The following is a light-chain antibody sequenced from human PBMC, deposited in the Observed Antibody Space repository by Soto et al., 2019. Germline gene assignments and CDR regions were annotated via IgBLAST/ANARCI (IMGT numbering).Light chain of an antibody. CDR3: QHADSFPLIT. CDR1: QSISSW. V-gene: IGKV1-5*03. Sequence: DIQMTQSPSTLSASVGDRVTITCRASQSISSWLAWYQQKPGKAPKLLIYKASSLESGVPSRFSGSGSGTEFTLTISSLQPEDFATYYCQHADSFPLITFGQGTRLEI. J-gene: IGKJ5*01. CDR2: KAS.